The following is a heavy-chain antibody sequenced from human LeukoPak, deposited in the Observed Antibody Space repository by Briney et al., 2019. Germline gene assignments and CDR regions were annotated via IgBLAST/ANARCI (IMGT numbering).Heavy chain of an antibody. CDR1: GGSISSSSYY. Sequence: PSQTLSLTCTVSGGSISSSSYYWGWIRQPPGQGLEWIGSIYYSGSTYYNPSLKSRVTISVDTSKNQFSLKLSSVTAADTAVYYCARRHCSGGSCFWFDPWGQGTLVTVSS. D-gene: IGHD2-15*01. CDR3: ARRHCSGGSCFWFDP. V-gene: IGHV4-39*01. J-gene: IGHJ5*02. CDR2: IYYSGST.